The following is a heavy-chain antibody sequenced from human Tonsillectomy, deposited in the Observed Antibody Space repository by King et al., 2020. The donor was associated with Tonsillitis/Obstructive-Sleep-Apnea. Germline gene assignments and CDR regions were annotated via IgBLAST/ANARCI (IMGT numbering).Heavy chain of an antibody. Sequence: VQLVESGGGVVQPGRSLRLSCAASRFTFSSYAMHWGRQVPGKGLEWVAVISYDGGNKYYADSVDGRFTISRDNSKNTLYLQMNSLRAEDTAVYYCAREDGYCSGGSCYSKAFDIWGQGTMVTVSS. CDR1: RFTFSSYA. CDR3: AREDGYCSGGSCYSKAFDI. CDR2: ISYDGGNK. J-gene: IGHJ3*02. D-gene: IGHD2-15*01. V-gene: IGHV3-30*01.